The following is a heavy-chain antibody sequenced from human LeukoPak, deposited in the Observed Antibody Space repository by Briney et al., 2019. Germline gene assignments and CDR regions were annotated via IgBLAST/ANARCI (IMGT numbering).Heavy chain of an antibody. CDR3: AKGAGWYGV. Sequence: PSETLSLTCTVSGGSLSSDYWSWIRQPPGKGLEWIAYIHSNGSTNSNPSLKSRVTISLDTSKNQFSLRLSSVTAADTAVYYCAKGAGWYGVWGQGALVTVSS. J-gene: IGHJ4*02. CDR2: IHSNGST. V-gene: IGHV4-59*01. CDR1: GGSLSSDY. D-gene: IGHD6-19*01.